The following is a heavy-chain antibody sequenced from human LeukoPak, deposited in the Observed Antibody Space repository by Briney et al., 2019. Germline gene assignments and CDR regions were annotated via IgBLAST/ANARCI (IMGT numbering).Heavy chain of an antibody. CDR1: GGSISSYY. J-gene: IGHJ5*02. CDR2: IYYSGST. CDR3: ARAGRWFDP. D-gene: IGHD1-14*01. V-gene: IGHV4-59*01. Sequence: TASETLSLTCTVSGGSISSYYWSWIRQPPGKGLEWIGYIYYSGSTNYNPSLKSRVTISVDTSKNQFSLKLSSVTAADTAVYCCARAGRWFDPWGQRTLVTVSS.